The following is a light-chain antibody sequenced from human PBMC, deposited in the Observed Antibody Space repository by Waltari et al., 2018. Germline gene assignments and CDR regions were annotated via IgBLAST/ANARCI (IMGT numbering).Light chain of an antibody. CDR2: STN. CDR1: TGAVTSNDH. Sequence: QTVVTQEPSLTVSPGGTVTLTCASSTGAVTSNDHPNGFQQKPGQAPTALIYSTNNKQSWTPARFSGSLLGGKAALTLSGVQPEDEADYYCLLYHGGAQVFGGGTKLTVL. J-gene: IGLJ2*01. V-gene: IGLV7-43*01. CDR3: LLYHGGAQV.